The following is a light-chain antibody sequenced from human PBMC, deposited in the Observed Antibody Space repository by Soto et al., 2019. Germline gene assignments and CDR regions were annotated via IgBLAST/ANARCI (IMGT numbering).Light chain of an antibody. CDR1: QSVSTW. J-gene: IGKJ2*01. V-gene: IGKV1-12*01. Sequence: DIQITQSPSSVSASVGDRVTVTCRASQSVSTWLTWYQQTPGKAPNLLIYGASTLQRGVPSRFSGSGSGTEFTLTIPSLQPGDFATYSCQQYNSFPYTFGQGTKVDIK. CDR3: QQYNSFPYT. CDR2: GAS.